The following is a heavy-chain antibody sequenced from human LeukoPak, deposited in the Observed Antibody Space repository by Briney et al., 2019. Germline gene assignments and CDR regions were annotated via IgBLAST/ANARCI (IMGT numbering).Heavy chain of an antibody. CDR2: ISYDGSNK. D-gene: IGHD2-2*01. V-gene: IGHV3-30*18. CDR3: AKDPAMTLLFDY. CDR1: GFTFSSYG. Sequence: GGSLRLSCAASGFTFSSYGMHWVRQAPGKGLEWVAVISYDGSNKYYADSVKGRFTISRDNSKNTLYLQMNSLRAEDTAVYYCAKDPAMTLLFDYWGQGTLVTVSS. J-gene: IGHJ4*02.